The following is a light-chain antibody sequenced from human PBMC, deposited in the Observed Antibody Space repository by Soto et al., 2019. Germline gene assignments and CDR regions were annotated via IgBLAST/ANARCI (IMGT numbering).Light chain of an antibody. V-gene: IGKV1-5*03. J-gene: IGKJ1*01. CDR1: QSISVL. CDR2: KAS. CDR3: KQYNSYSPT. Sequence: DIQITQSPSTLSASVAQTVTITFWSSQSISVLLAWYQQKAGKAPNLLIYKASRLESGVPSRFSGSGSETEFTLTISGLQTGDSATYYCKQYNSYSPTFGKGTKVDIK.